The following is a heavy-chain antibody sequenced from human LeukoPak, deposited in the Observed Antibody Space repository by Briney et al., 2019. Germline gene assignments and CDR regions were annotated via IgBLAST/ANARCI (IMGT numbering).Heavy chain of an antibody. V-gene: IGHV4-59*08. Sequence: SETLSLTCTVSGGSISSYYWSWIRQPPGKGLEWIGYIYYSGSTNYNPSLKSRVTISVDTSKNQFSLKLSSVTAADTAVYYCARHTGSSSYYYYGMDVWGQGTTATVSS. J-gene: IGHJ6*02. D-gene: IGHD6-6*01. CDR1: GGSISSYY. CDR2: IYYSGST. CDR3: ARHTGSSSYYYYGMDV.